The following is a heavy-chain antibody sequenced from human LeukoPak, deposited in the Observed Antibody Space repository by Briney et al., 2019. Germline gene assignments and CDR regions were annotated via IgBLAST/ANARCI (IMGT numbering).Heavy chain of an antibody. CDR2: INPSGGST. CDR1: GYAFTSYY. J-gene: IGHJ5*02. Sequence: ASVKVSCKASGYAFTSYYMHWVRQAPGQGLEWMGIINPSGGSTTYAQKFQGRVTLTSDTSTSTVYMDLSGRRFDDTAVYYCAREVGATGNDWFDPWGQGTLVTVSS. CDR3: AREVGATGNDWFDP. V-gene: IGHV1-46*01. D-gene: IGHD1-26*01.